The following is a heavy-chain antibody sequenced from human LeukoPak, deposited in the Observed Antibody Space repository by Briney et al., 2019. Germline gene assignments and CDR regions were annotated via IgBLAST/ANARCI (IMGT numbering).Heavy chain of an antibody. CDR3: ARDQRYYDSSGYYYYYYMDV. V-gene: IGHV4-4*07. CDR2: IYTSGST. D-gene: IGHD3-22*01. Sequence: SETLSLTXTVSGGSVSSYYWSWIRQPAGKGLEWIGRIYTSGSTNYNPSLKSRVTMSVDTSKNQFSLKLSSVTAADTAVYYCARDQRYYDSSGYYYYYYMDVWGKGTTVTVSS. J-gene: IGHJ6*03. CDR1: GGSVSSYY.